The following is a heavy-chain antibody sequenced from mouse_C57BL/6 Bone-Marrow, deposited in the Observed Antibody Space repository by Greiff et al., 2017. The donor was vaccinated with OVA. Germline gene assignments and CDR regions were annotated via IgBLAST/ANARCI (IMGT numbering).Heavy chain of an antibody. D-gene: IGHD2-4*01. V-gene: IGHV1-47*01. CDR2: FHPYNDDT. Sequence: QVQLQQSGAELVKPGDSVKMSCKASGYTFTTYPIEWMKQNHGKSLEWIGNFHPYNDDTKYNEKFKGKATMTVDKSSSTVYLELSRLTSDDSAVYYCARPGDYDGDWFAYWGQGTLVTVSA. CDR3: ARPGDYDGDWFAY. CDR1: GYTFTTYP. J-gene: IGHJ3*01.